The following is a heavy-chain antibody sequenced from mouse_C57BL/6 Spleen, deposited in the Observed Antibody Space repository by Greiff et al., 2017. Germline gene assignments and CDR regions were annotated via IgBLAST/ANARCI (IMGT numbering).Heavy chain of an antibody. CDR1: GYAFSSYW. J-gene: IGHJ2*01. CDR2: IYPGDGDT. V-gene: IGHV1-80*01. D-gene: IGHD1-1*01. CDR3: ARSNYGSSPLDY. Sequence: VQLQQSGAELVKPGASVKISCKASGYAFSSYWMNWVKQRPGKGLEWIGQIYPGDGDTNYNGKFKGKATLTADKSSSTAYMQLSSLTSEDSAVYFCARSNYGSSPLDYGGQGTTLTVSS.